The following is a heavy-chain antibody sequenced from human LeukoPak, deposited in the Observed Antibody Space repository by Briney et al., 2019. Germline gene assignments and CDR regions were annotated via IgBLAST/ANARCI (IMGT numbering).Heavy chain of an antibody. CDR2: INPSGGST. V-gene: IGHV1-46*01. CDR3: ARKSCSGGSCYCDY. CDR1: GGTFSSYA. J-gene: IGHJ4*02. D-gene: IGHD2-15*01. Sequence: ASVKVSCKASGGTFSSYAISWVRQAPGQGLEWMGIINPSGGSTSYAQKFQGRVTMTRDTSTSTVYMELSSLRSEDTAVYYCARKSCSGGSCYCDYWGQGTLVTVSS.